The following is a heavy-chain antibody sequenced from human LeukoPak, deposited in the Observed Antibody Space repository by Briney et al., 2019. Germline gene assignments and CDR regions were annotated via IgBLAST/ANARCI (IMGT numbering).Heavy chain of an antibody. V-gene: IGHV3-21*01. CDR1: GFAFSTYT. CDR3: TREDHSDYEGAFDI. Sequence: PGGSLRLSCAASGFAFSTYTMHWVRQAPGKGLEWVSAITRTTTFIYYADPVEGRFTISRDNAGNSLYLQMNSLRAEDTAVYYCTREDHSDYEGAFDIWGQGTMVVVSS. D-gene: IGHD4-11*01. CDR2: ITRTTTFI. J-gene: IGHJ3*02.